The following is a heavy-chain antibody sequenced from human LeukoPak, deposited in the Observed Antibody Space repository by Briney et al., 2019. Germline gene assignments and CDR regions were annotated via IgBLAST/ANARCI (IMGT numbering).Heavy chain of an antibody. V-gene: IGHV1-8*01. CDR2: KDPKTGNT. CDR3: ARGLQGYYYYYMDV. J-gene: IGHJ6*03. Sequence: ASVKVSCTASKYTLKNSEIIWVRHASGRGLEWVGWKDPKTGNTGYALTFQGRVIMTRNTSISTIYMELTSLRSDDTAIYYCARGLQGYYYYYMDVWGEGTTVTVSS. CDR1: KYTLKNSE.